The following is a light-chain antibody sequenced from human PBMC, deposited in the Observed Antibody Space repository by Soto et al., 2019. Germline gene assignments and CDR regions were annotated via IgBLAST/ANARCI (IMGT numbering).Light chain of an antibody. CDR2: DAS. Sequence: DIQMTQSPSTLSASVGDRVTITCRASQSISSWLAWYQQKPGKAPKLLIYDASSLESGVPSRISGSGSGTEFTLTISSLQPDDFATYYGQQYNSYRVTFGQGTKVEI. CDR1: QSISSW. J-gene: IGKJ1*01. CDR3: QQYNSYRVT. V-gene: IGKV1-5*01.